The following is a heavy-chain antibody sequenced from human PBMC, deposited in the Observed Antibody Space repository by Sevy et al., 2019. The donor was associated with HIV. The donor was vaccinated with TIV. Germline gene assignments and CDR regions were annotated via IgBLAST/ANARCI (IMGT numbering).Heavy chain of an antibody. CDR1: GFTFSSYS. CDR2: ISSSSSTI. CDR3: ARDDGYCTGGVCPPGYYDGMDV. Sequence: GGSLRLSCAASGFTFSSYSMNWVRQAPGKGLEWVSYISSSSSTIYYADSVKGRFTISRDNAKNSLYLQMNSLRAEGTAVYYCARDDGYCTGGVCPPGYYDGMDVWGQGTTVTVSS. J-gene: IGHJ6*02. D-gene: IGHD2-8*02. V-gene: IGHV3-48*01.